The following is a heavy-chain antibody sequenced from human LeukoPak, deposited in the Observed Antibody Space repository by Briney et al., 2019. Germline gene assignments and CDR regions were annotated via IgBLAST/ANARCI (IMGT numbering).Heavy chain of an antibody. Sequence: ASVKVSCKASGYTFTSYDINWVRQATGQGLEWMGWMNPNSGNTGYAQKFQGRVTMTRNTSISTAYMELSSLRSEDTAVYYCASSQWFGELLSDNWFDPWGQGTLVTVSS. D-gene: IGHD3-10*01. CDR3: ASSQWFGELLSDNWFDP. CDR1: GYTFTSYD. J-gene: IGHJ5*02. CDR2: MNPNSGNT. V-gene: IGHV1-8*01.